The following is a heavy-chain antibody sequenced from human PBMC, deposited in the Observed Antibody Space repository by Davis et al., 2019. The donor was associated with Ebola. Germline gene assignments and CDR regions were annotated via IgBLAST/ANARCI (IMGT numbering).Heavy chain of an antibody. Sequence: HSQTLSLTCAISGDSVSSGGWNWIRQSPSRGLEWLGRTYYTSKWYNDYALSVKSRITINPDTSKNQFSLQLNSVTPEDTAVYYCARLAWRPKGFDYWGQGTLVTVSS. J-gene: IGHJ4*02. CDR2: TYYTSKWYN. CDR1: GDSVSSGG. V-gene: IGHV6-1*01. D-gene: IGHD3-3*01. CDR3: ARLAWRPKGFDY.